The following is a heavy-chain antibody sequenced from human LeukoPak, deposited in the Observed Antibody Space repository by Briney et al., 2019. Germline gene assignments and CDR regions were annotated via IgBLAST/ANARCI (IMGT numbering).Heavy chain of an antibody. V-gene: IGHV1-69*05. J-gene: IGHJ3*02. CDR3: ARDRTIFGVVLEVQDAFDI. CDR2: IIPIFGTA. Sequence: SVKVSCRASGGTFSSYAISWVRQAPGQGLESMGRIIPIFGTANYAQKFQGRVTITTDESTSTAYMELSSLRSEDTAVYYCARDRTIFGVVLEVQDAFDIWGQGTVVTVSS. D-gene: IGHD3-3*01. CDR1: GGTFSSYA.